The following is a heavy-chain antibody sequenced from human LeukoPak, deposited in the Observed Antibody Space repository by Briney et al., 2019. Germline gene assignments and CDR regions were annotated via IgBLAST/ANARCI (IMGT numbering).Heavy chain of an antibody. CDR3: AKRPLYDILTGYGTFDY. J-gene: IGHJ4*02. CDR2: ISGSGGST. D-gene: IGHD3-9*01. V-gene: IGHV3-23*01. CDR1: GFTFSSYA. Sequence: QPGGSLRLSCAASGFTFSSYAMSWVRQAPGKGLEWVSAISGSGGSTYYADSVKGRFTISRDNSKNTLYLQMNSLRAEDTAVYYCAKRPLYDILTGYGTFDYWGQGTLVTVSS.